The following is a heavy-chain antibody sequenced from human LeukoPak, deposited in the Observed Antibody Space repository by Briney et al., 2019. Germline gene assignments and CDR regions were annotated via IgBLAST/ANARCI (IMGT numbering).Heavy chain of an antibody. Sequence: PGGSLRLSCVVSGFTFSSFEMNWVRQPPGRGLEWVSYISSSFAIYYADSVKGRFTISRDNAKDSLYLQMSSLRADDTAVYYCARSLSGYNTDPFFEQWGRGALVTVSS. D-gene: IGHD5-12*01. CDR2: ISSSFAI. V-gene: IGHV3-48*03. CDR3: ARSLSGYNTDPFFEQ. CDR1: GFTFSSFE. J-gene: IGHJ4*02.